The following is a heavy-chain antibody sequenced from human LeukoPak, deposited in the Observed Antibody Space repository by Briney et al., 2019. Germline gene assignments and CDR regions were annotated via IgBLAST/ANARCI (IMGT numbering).Heavy chain of an antibody. V-gene: IGHV1-46*01. Sequence: ASVKVSCKASGYTFTSYYMHWVRQAPGQGLEWMGIINPSGGSTSYAQKFQGRVTMTRDTSTSTVYMELSSLRSEDTAVYYCARPYDSSDGREPYFDYWGQGTLVTVSS. CDR3: ARPYDSSDGREPYFDY. J-gene: IGHJ4*02. CDR1: GYTFTSYY. D-gene: IGHD3-22*01. CDR2: INPSGGST.